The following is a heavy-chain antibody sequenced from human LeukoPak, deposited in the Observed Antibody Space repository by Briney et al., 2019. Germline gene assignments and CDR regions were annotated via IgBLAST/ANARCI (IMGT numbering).Heavy chain of an antibody. J-gene: IGHJ4*02. CDR2: IYYSGST. V-gene: IGHV4-59*01. CDR1: GGSISSYY. CDR3: ARGVSYYDFWSGYSHDYYFDY. Sequence: SETLSLTCTVSGGSISSYYWSWIRQPPGKGLEWIGYIYYSGSTNYNPSLKSRVTISVDTSKNQFSLKLSSVTAADTAVYYCARGVSYYDFWSGYSHDYYFDYWGQGTLVTVSS. D-gene: IGHD3-3*01.